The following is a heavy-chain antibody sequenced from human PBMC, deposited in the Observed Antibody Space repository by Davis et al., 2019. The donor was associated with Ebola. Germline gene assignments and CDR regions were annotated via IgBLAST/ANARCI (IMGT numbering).Heavy chain of an antibody. J-gene: IGHJ5*02. Sequence: ESLKISCAASGFTFSSYGMHWVRQPPGKGLEWIGEINHSGSTNYNPSLKSRVTISVDTSKNQFSLKLSSVTAADTAVYYCARLYYDFWSGYYTSNWFDPWGQGTLVTVSS. CDR1: GFTFSSYG. V-gene: IGHV4-34*01. CDR2: INHSGST. CDR3: ARLYYDFWSGYYTSNWFDP. D-gene: IGHD3-3*01.